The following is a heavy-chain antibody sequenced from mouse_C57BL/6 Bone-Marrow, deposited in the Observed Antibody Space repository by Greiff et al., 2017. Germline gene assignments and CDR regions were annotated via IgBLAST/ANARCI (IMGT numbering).Heavy chain of an antibody. CDR3: ARSGCLLPLFAY. V-gene: IGHV1-55*01. CDR2: IYPGSGST. D-gene: IGHD1-1*01. Sequence: QVQLQQPGAELVKPGASVKMSCKASGYTFTSYWITWVKQRPGQGLEWIGDIYPGSGSTNYNEKFKSKATLTVDTSSSTAYMQLSSLTSEDSAVSYCARSGCLLPLFAYWGQGTTLTVSS. CDR1: GYTFTSYW. J-gene: IGHJ2*01.